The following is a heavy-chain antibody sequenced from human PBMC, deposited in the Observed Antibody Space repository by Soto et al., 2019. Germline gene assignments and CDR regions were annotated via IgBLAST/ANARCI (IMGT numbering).Heavy chain of an antibody. J-gene: IGHJ4*02. CDR3: AHRVLRTVFGLVTTTAIYFDF. D-gene: IGHD3-3*01. CDR1: GFSLTTSGVG. Sequence: QITLNESGPTLVNPTQTLTLTCTFSGFSLTTSGVGVGWIRQSPGKATEWLALIYWDDDKRYSPSLKSRLTITKDTSKNQVVLTMANLDPADTATYYCAHRVLRTVFGLVTTTAIYFDFWGQGTPVAVSS. V-gene: IGHV2-5*02. CDR2: IYWDDDK.